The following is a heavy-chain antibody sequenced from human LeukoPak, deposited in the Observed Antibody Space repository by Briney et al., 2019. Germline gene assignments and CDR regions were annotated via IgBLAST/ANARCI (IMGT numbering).Heavy chain of an antibody. CDR1: GGSFSGYY. V-gene: IGHV4-59*08. Sequence: SETLSLTCAVYGGSFSGYYWSWIRQPPGKGLEWIGHIYFSGSTNYNPSLKSRVTISVDTSKNQFSLKLSSVTAADTAVYYCARHKSSGTYPLDYWGQGSLVTVSS. CDR2: IYFSGST. D-gene: IGHD1-26*01. CDR3: ARHKSSGTYPLDY. J-gene: IGHJ4*02.